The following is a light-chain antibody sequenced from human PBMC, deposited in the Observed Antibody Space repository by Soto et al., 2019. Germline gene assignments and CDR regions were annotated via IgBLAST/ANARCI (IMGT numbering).Light chain of an antibody. CDR2: EVS. J-gene: IGLJ3*02. Sequence: QSVLTQPASVSGSPGQSITISCTGASSDVGNCNCVSWYQPHPGKAPKLMIYEVSNRPSGVSDRFSGSKAGNTASLTISGLQAEDEAEYYCSSFTSSSTWVFGGGTQLTVL. V-gene: IGLV2-14*01. CDR1: SSDVGNCNC. CDR3: SSFTSSSTWV.